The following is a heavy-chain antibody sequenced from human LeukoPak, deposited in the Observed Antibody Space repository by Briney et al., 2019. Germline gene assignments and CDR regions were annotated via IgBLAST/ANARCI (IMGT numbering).Heavy chain of an antibody. J-gene: IGHJ6*03. Sequence: SETLSLTCAVSGGSISSSNWWSWVRQPPGKGLEWIGEIYHSGSTNYNPSLKSRVTISVDKSKNQFSLKLSSVTAADTAVYYCARRLGGSSWSNYYYYYMDVWGKGTTVTISS. CDR3: ARRLGGSSWSNYYYYYMDV. D-gene: IGHD6-13*01. CDR2: IYHSGST. V-gene: IGHV4-4*02. CDR1: GGSISSSNW.